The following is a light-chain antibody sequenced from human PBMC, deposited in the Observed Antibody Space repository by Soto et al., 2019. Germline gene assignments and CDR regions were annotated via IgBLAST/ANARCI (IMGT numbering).Light chain of an antibody. J-gene: IGKJ2*01. CDR3: QQYNNWPYT. Sequence: EIVMTQSPATLSVSPGERATLSCRASQSVSSNLAWYQQKPGQAPRLLIYGASTRDTGIPARFSGSGSWTEFTLTISSLQSEDFAVYYCQQYNNWPYTFGQGTKLEIK. V-gene: IGKV3-15*01. CDR1: QSVSSN. CDR2: GAS.